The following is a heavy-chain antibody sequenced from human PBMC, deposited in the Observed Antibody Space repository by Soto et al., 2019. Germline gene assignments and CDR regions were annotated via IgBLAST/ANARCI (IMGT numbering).Heavy chain of an antibody. CDR1: GFTFSSYG. CDR2: IWYDGSNK. D-gene: IGHD1-1*01. J-gene: IGHJ6*02. CDR3: ARDRVGTLYYYFGMDV. Sequence: QVQLVESGGGVVQPGRSLILSCAASGFTFSSYGMHWVRQAPGKGLEWVAVIWYDGSNKYYADSVKGRFTISRDNSKNTLYLQMNSLRAEDTAVYYCARDRVGTLYYYFGMDVWGQGSTVTVSS. V-gene: IGHV3-33*01.